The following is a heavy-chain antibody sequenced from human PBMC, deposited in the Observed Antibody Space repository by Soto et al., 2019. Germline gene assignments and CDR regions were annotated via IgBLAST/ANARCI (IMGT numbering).Heavy chain of an antibody. J-gene: IGHJ6*02. CDR1: GGTFSSYA. D-gene: IGHD1-26*01. V-gene: IGHV1-69*01. Sequence: QVQLVQSGAEVKKPGSSVKVSCKASGGTFSSYAISWVRQAPGQGLEWMGGIIPIFGTANYAQKFQGRVTITADESTSPAYMELRSLRSEDTAVYYCARPGEPVGAFYYYYGMDVWGQGTTVTVSS. CDR2: IIPIFGTA. CDR3: ARPGEPVGAFYYYYGMDV.